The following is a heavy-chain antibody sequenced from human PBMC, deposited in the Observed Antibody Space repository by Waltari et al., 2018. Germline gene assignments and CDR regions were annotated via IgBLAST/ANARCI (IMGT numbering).Heavy chain of an antibody. Sequence: QLQLQESGPGQVKPSETLSLTCTVSGGSISSSSYYWGWIRQPPGKGLEWIGSIYYSGSTYYNPSLKSRVTISVDTSKNQFSLKLSSVTAADTAVYYCARTYSGYDVFDYWGQGTLVTVSS. D-gene: IGHD5-12*01. CDR2: IYYSGST. J-gene: IGHJ4*02. V-gene: IGHV4-39*01. CDR1: GGSISSSSYY. CDR3: ARTYSGYDVFDY.